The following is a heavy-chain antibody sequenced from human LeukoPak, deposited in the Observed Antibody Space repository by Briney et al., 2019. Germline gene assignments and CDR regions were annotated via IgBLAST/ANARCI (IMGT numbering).Heavy chain of an antibody. V-gene: IGHV3-20*04. CDR3: ARGSVQLWLRDTYYYMDV. Sequence: GESLRLSCAASGFTFDDYAMNWVRQVPGRGLEWVSGINWNGRITEYADSVKDRFTISRQNTKNSLYLYMNTLGGEDTALYFCARGSVQLWLRDTYYYMDVWGKGTTVTVSS. CDR2: INWNGRIT. J-gene: IGHJ6*03. D-gene: IGHD5-18*01. CDR1: GFTFDDYA.